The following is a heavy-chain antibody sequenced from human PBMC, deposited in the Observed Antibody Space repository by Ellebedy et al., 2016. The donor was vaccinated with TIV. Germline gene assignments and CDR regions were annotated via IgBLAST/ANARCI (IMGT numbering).Heavy chain of an antibody. J-gene: IGHJ3*02. CDR1: GFTFSPYA. Sequence: GESLKISCAASGFTFSPYAMDWVRQAPGKGLEWVSAITGSGVTTYYADSVKGRFTISRDNSKNTLYLQMNSLRAEDTAVYYCARDRFRDPRGYIDAFDIWGQGTMVTVSS. V-gene: IGHV3-23*01. D-gene: IGHD1-1*01. CDR3: ARDRFRDPRGYIDAFDI. CDR2: ITGSGVTT.